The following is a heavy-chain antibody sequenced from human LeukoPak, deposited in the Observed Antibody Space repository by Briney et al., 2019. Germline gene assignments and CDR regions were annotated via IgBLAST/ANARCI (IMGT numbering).Heavy chain of an antibody. Sequence: GGSLRLSCAASGFTFSSYSMNWVRQAPGKGLEWVSYISSSSSTIYYADSVKGRFTISRDNAKNSLYLQMNSLRAEDTAVYYCARDGPLLWFGEFPPGNDYWGQGTLVTVSS. CDR2: ISSSSSTI. CDR3: ARDGPLLWFGEFPPGNDY. D-gene: IGHD3-10*01. V-gene: IGHV3-48*04. CDR1: GFTFSSYS. J-gene: IGHJ4*02.